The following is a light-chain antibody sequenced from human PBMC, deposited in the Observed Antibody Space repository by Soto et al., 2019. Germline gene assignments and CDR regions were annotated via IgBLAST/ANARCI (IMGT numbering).Light chain of an antibody. J-gene: IGKJ1*01. CDR1: QSVSSNY. Sequence: EIVLTQSPGTLSLSPGERATLSCRASQSVSSNYLAWYQQKPGQAPRLLMYGASNRATGIPDRFSGSGSGTDFTLTISRLEPEDFAVFFCQHYESPPPTFGQGTKVKIK. CDR2: GAS. CDR3: QHYESPPPT. V-gene: IGKV3-20*01.